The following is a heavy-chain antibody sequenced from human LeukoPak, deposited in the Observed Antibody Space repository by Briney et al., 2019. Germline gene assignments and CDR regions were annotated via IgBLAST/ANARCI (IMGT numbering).Heavy chain of an antibody. J-gene: IGHJ4*02. CDR3: ARCNDPVWGESDY. Sequence: GGSLRLSCAASGFNFNSYSMNWVRQAPGKGLEWVSSISTGSTHIYYADSVKGRFTISRDNAKNSLYLQMNSLRAEDTAVYYCARCNDPVWGESDYWGQGALVAVSS. D-gene: IGHD3-16*01. V-gene: IGHV3-21*01. CDR2: ISTGSTHI. CDR1: GFNFNSYS.